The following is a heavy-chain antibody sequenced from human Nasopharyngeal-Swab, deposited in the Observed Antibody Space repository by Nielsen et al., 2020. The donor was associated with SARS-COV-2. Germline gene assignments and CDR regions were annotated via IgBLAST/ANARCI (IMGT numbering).Heavy chain of an antibody. J-gene: IGHJ4*02. D-gene: IGHD2-8*01. V-gene: IGHV1-46*02. Sequence: AAVKSTCKASGGTINSYYKYRGRQPARQGLEWVGIINTSSGSKSYAEKFQGRVTMTRDTSTSTVYMELSSLRSEDTAVYYCARDSRGLMVYAMGDLDYWGQGTLVTVSS. CDR2: INTSSGSK. CDR3: ARDSRGLMVYAMGDLDY. CDR1: GGTINSYY.